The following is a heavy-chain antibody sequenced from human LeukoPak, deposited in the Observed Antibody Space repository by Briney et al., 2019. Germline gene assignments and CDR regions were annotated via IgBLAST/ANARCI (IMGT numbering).Heavy chain of an antibody. D-gene: IGHD6-19*01. CDR3: ARRGSYKGIAVAGNRHGLGY. J-gene: IGHJ4*02. Sequence: GASVKVSCKASGGAFSSYAISWVRQAPGQGLEWMGGIIPIFGTANYAQKFQGRVTITADKSTSTAYMELSSLRSEDTAVYYCARRGSYKGIAVAGNRHGLGYWGQGTLVTVSS. CDR2: IIPIFGTA. CDR1: GGAFSSYA. V-gene: IGHV1-69*06.